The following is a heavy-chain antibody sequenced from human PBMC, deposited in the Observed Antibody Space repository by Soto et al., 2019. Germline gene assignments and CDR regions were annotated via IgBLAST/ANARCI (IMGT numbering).Heavy chain of an antibody. D-gene: IGHD2-15*01. Sequence: ASVKVSCKASGYTFTSYGISWVRQAPGQGLERMGWISAYNGNTNYAKTLHGRVTMTTDTSTSTGYMELRSLRSDDTAVYYCAKGYCSGGSCNFGMTAPDAFDIWHQGTMVTVSS. J-gene: IGHJ3*02. CDR1: GYTFTSYG. CDR2: ISAYNGNT. V-gene: IGHV1-18*01. CDR3: AKGYCSGGSCNFGMTAPDAFDI.